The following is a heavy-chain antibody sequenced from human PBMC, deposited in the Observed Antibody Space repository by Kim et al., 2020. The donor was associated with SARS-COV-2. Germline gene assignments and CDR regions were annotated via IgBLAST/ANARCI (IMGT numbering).Heavy chain of an antibody. Sequence: GGSLRLSCAASGFTFSSYAMSWVRQAPGKGLEWVSAISGSGGSTYYADSVKGRFTISRDNSKNTLYLQMNSLRAEDTAVYYCAKDLERYIGSSWFLWGQGTLVTVSS. CDR2: ISGSGGST. CDR1: GFTFSSYA. V-gene: IGHV3-23*01. D-gene: IGHD6-13*01. CDR3: AKDLERYIGSSWFL. J-gene: IGHJ4*02.